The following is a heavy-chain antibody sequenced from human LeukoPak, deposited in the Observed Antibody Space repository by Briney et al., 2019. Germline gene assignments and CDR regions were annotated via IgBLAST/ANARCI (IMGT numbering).Heavy chain of an antibody. D-gene: IGHD3-16*01. Sequence: GRSLRLSCAASGFTFDDYAMHWVRQAPGKGLEWVSGISWNSGSIGYADSVKGRFTISRDNAKNSLYLQMNSLRDEDTALYYCAKDIGGYYYYMDVWGKGTTVTVSS. CDR2: ISWNSGSI. J-gene: IGHJ6*03. CDR3: AKDIGGYYYYMDV. V-gene: IGHV3-9*01. CDR1: GFTFDDYA.